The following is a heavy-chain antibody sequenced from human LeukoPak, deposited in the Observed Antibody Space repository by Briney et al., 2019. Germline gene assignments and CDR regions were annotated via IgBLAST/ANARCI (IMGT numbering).Heavy chain of an antibody. CDR2: IRYDGSNK. Sequence: PGGSLRLSCAASGFTFSSYGMHWVRQAPGKGLEWVAFIRYDGSNKYYADSVKGRFTISRDNSKNTLYLQMNSLRAEDTAVYYCARVQYSGYDSPRFGWFDPWGQGTLVTVSS. D-gene: IGHD5-12*01. CDR3: ARVQYSGYDSPRFGWFDP. V-gene: IGHV3-30*02. J-gene: IGHJ5*02. CDR1: GFTFSSYG.